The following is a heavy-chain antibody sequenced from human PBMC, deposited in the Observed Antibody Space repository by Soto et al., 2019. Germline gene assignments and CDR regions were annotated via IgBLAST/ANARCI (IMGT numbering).Heavy chain of an antibody. J-gene: IGHJ4*02. Sequence: PGGSLRLSCAASGVTFTSYAMTWVRQVPGEGLQWVSSISKSGDSTYYADSVKSRFTTSRDNSKNTLYLQMNSLRAEDTAIYYCAKGSFGFDYWGQGTLVTVSS. V-gene: IGHV3-23*01. CDR1: GVTFTSYA. CDR3: AKGSFGFDY. D-gene: IGHD3-10*01. CDR2: ISKSGDST.